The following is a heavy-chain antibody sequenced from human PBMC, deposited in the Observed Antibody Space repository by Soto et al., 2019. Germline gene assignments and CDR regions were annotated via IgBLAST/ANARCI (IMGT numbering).Heavy chain of an antibody. J-gene: IGHJ5*02. CDR3: ARDYGGNRRGNWFDH. CDR1: GYSISSGYY. V-gene: IGHV4-38-2*02. D-gene: IGHD3-10*01. Sequence: XETLSLTCAVSGYSISSGYYWGWIRQPPGKGLEWIGSIYHSGSTYYNPSLKSRVTISVDTSKNQFSLKLSSVTAADTAVYYCARDYGGNRRGNWFDHWGQGTLVTVSS. CDR2: IYHSGST.